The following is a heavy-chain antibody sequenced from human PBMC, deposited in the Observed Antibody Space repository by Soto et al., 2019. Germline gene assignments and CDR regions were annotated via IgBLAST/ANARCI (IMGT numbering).Heavy chain of an antibody. V-gene: IGHV1-69*13. CDR1: GGTFSSYA. CDR2: IIPIFGTA. J-gene: IGHJ6*02. D-gene: IGHD2-15*01. CDR3: ARAYLYCSGGSCYSEHYYYYGMDV. Sequence: AAVKVSCKASGGTFSSYAISWVRQAPGQGLEWMGGIIPIFGTANYVQKFQGRVTITADESTSTAYMELSSLRSEDTAVYYCARAYLYCSGGSCYSEHYYYYGMDVWGQGTTVTVSS.